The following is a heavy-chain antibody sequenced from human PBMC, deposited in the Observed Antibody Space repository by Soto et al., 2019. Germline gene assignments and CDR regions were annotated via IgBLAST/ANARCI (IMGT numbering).Heavy chain of an antibody. D-gene: IGHD4-17*01. CDR1: GGSFSGYY. CDR2: INHSGST. CDR3: ARTTQAGTVGY. Sequence: SETLSLTCAVYGGSFSGYYWSWIRQPPGKGLEWIGEINHSGSTNYNPSLKSRVTISVDTSKNQFSLKLSSVTAADTAVYYCARTTQAGTVGYWGQGTPVTVSS. J-gene: IGHJ4*02. V-gene: IGHV4-34*01.